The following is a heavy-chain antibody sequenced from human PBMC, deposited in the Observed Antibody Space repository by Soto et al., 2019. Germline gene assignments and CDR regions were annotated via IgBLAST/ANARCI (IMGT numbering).Heavy chain of an antibody. CDR2: LSYSGST. V-gene: IGHV4-59*01. Sequence: QVQLQESGPGLVKPSETLSLTCTVSGGSTSSYYWRWFRQPPGEGLEWMGSLSYSGSTNYSPPLRCRISISVDTSKNPFSLNLSSVTAADAAVYSCATSSGKTGTSYESWGQGTLVLVSS. J-gene: IGHJ4*02. CDR3: ATSSGKTGTSYES. CDR1: GGSTSSYY. D-gene: IGHD1-1*01.